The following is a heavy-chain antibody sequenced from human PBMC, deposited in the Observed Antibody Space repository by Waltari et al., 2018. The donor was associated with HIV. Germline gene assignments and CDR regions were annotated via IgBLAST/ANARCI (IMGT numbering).Heavy chain of an antibody. CDR2: IYTNGST. J-gene: IGHJ6*02. CDR3: ARGDRQQLYYYYGMDV. Sequence: QVQLQESGPGLVKPSQTLSLTCTVSGGSISSGSYYWSWIRPPAGKGLEWIGRIYTNGSTNYNPSLKSRFTISIDTSKNQFSLKLSSVTAADTAVYYCARGDRQQLYYYYGMDVWGQGTTVTVSS. CDR1: GGSISSGSYY. D-gene: IGHD6-13*01. V-gene: IGHV4-61*02.